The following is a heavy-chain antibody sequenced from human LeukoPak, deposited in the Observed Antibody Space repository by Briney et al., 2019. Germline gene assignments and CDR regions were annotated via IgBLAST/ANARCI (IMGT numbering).Heavy chain of an antibody. Sequence: ASVKVSCKASGYTFTGYYMHWVRQAPGQGLEWMGWISGNNDNPNYGQKFQGRFTVTTDSSTNTAYMELRNLRFGDTAVYYCARDGTSTDDYWGQGTLVTVSS. CDR1: GYTFTGYY. V-gene: IGHV1-18*04. J-gene: IGHJ4*02. CDR3: ARDGTSTDDY. CDR2: ISGNNDNP. D-gene: IGHD2-2*01.